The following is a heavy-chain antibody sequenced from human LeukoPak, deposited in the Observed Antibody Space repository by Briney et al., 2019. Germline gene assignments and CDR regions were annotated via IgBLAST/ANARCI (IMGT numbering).Heavy chain of an antibody. D-gene: IGHD2-15*01. CDR3: ATDRTIATPDAFHI. CDR2: ISTSSSYI. J-gene: IGHJ3*02. V-gene: IGHV3-21*01. Sequence: GGSLRLSCAASGFTFRSYTLNWVRQAPGKGLEWVSSISTSSSYIYYADSVKGRFSISRDNAKNSLFLQMNSLRAEDTAVYYCATDRTIATPDAFHIWGQGTMVTVSS. CDR1: GFTFRSYT.